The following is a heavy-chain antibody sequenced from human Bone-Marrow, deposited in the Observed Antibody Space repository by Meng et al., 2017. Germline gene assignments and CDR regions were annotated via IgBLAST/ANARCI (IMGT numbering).Heavy chain of an antibody. CDR3: ARRYCRSTSCLMDV. CDR2: IGTTRTII. V-gene: IGHV3-21*01. J-gene: IGHJ6*02. CDR1: GFTFSSYA. D-gene: IGHD2-2*01. Sequence: ESLVLSCASSGFTFSSYAMSWVRQAPGKGLEGVSYIGTTRTIIYYEDPVKGRFTISRDNAKNSLYLQMNSLRAEDTAVYYCARRYCRSTSCLMDVWGQGTMVTVSS.